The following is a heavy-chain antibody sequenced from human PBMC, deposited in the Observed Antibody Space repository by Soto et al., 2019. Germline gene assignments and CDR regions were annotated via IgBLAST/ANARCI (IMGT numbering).Heavy chain of an antibody. CDR3: AREGSSSSEYFQH. D-gene: IGHD6-6*01. CDR2: INPNSGGA. V-gene: IGHV1-2*02. J-gene: IGHJ1*01. Sequence: ASVKVSCKASGYSFNGYNMHWVRQAPGQGLEWMGWINPNSGGANYAQKFQDRVAMTRDTSITTAYMELSRLTSDDTAVYYCAREGSSSSEYFQHWGQGTLVTVSS. CDR1: GYSFNGYN.